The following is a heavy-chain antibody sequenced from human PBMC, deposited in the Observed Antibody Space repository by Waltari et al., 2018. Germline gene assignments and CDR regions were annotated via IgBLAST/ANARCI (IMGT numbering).Heavy chain of an antibody. CDR1: GFTFSSYE. Sequence: EVQLVESGGGLVQPGGSLRLSCAASGFTFSSYEMNWVRQAPGKGLEWVSYISSSGSTIYYADSVKGRFTISRDNAKNSLYLQMNSLRAEDTAVYYCARDAQLEVGATTRFDPWGQGTLVTVSS. V-gene: IGHV3-48*03. J-gene: IGHJ5*02. CDR2: ISSSGSTI. CDR3: ARDAQLEVGATTRFDP. D-gene: IGHD1-26*01.